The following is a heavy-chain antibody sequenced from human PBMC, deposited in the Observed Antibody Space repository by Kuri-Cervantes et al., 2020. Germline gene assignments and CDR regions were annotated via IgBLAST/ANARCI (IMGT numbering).Heavy chain of an antibody. CDR1: GGTFSSYA. CDR3: ARVPEWLSGYPYYFDY. Sequence: ASVKVSCKASGGTFSSYAISWVRQAPGQGLEWMGWINPNSGGTNYAQKFQGRVTMTRDTSISTAYMGLSRLRSDDTAVYYCARVPEWLSGYPYYFDYWGQGTLVTVSS. V-gene: IGHV1-2*02. D-gene: IGHD3-22*01. J-gene: IGHJ4*02. CDR2: INPNSGGT.